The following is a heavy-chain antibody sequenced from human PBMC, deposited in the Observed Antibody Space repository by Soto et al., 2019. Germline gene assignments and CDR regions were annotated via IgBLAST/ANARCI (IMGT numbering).Heavy chain of an antibody. CDR1: GHLFNNHW. Sequence: GESLKISCKGPGHLFNNHWIGWVRQTPGKGLEWMGLIFTRDSETKTSPSFQGHVSFSVDNSINTVYLQWTSLKTTDTGIYFCARGHFDSGHGYDLWGQGTLVTVSS. CDR3: ARGHFDSGHGYDL. J-gene: IGHJ5*02. V-gene: IGHV5-51*01. CDR2: IFTRDSET. D-gene: IGHD3-10*01.